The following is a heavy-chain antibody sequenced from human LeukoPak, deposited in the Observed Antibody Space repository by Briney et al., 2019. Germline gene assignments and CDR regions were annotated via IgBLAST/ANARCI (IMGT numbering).Heavy chain of an antibody. CDR3: AKGSGWEMSYYYYYMDV. J-gene: IGHJ6*03. CDR1: GFTFSSYE. CDR2: ISSSGSTI. Sequence: GGSMRLSCAASGFTFSSYEMNWVRQAPGKGLEWVSYISSSGSTIYYADSVKGRFTISRDNSKNTLYLQMNSLRAEDTAVYYCAKGSGWEMSYYYYYMDVWGKGTTVTISS. D-gene: IGHD1-26*01. V-gene: IGHV3-48*03.